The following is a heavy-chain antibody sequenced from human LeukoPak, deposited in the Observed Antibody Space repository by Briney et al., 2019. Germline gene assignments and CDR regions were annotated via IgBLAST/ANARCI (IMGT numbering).Heavy chain of an antibody. CDR2: VYRSGST. CDR1: GYSISSGYH. D-gene: IGHD6-13*01. J-gene: IGHJ5*02. CDR3: ARAIAAAGTFWFDP. Sequence: PSETLSLTCVVSGYSISSGYHWGWIRQPPGKGLEWIGNVYRSGSTYYNSSLKSRVTISLDTSKNQISLKVRSVTAADTAVYYCARAIAAAGTFWFDPWGQGTLVTVSS. V-gene: IGHV4-38-2*01.